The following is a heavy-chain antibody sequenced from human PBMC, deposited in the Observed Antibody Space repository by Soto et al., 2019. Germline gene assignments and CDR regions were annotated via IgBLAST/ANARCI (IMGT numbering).Heavy chain of an antibody. J-gene: IGHJ5*02. CDR2: IYHSGST. CDR1: GGSISSGGYS. Sequence: QLQLQESGSGPVKPSQTLSLTCAVSGGSISSGGYSWSWIRQPPGKGLEWIGYIYHSGSTYYNPSRKSRVTISVDRSKNQFSLKLSSGTAADTAVYYCARGRITFGGVIGVNWFDPWGQGTLVTVSS. V-gene: IGHV4-30-2*01. CDR3: ARGRITFGGVIGVNWFDP. D-gene: IGHD3-16*02.